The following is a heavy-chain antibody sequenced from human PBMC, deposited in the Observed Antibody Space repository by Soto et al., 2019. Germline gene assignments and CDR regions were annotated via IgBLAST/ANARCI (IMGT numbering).Heavy chain of an antibody. V-gene: IGHV4-59*01. J-gene: IGHJ6*02. CDR3: ARAGIAVAAQKDYYYYYGMDV. CDR2: IYYSGST. CDR1: GGSISSYY. Sequence: PSETLSLTCTVSGGSISSYYWSWIRQPPGKGLEWIGYIYYSGSTNYNPSLKSRVTISVDTSKNQSSLKLSSVTAADTAVYYCARAGIAVAAQKDYYYYYGMDVWGQGTTVTVSS. D-gene: IGHD6-19*01.